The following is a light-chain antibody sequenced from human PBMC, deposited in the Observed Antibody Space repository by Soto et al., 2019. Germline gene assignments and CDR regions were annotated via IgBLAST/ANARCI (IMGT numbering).Light chain of an antibody. CDR3: QQYGSSPLIT. V-gene: IGKV3-20*01. J-gene: IGKJ5*01. Sequence: EIVLTQSPGTLSLSPGASATLSCRASQSVSSSYLAWYQQKPGQAPRLLIYDASNRATGIPNRCSGSWSGTDFTLTTSRPEPEDFAVYHCQQYGSSPLITFGQGTQLEIK. CDR2: DAS. CDR1: QSVSSSY.